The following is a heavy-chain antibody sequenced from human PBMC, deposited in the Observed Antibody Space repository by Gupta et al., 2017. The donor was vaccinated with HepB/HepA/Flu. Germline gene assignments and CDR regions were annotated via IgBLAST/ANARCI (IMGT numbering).Heavy chain of an antibody. V-gene: IGHV3-23*01. CDR2: ISGRGSST. J-gene: IGHJ4*02. CDR1: GFTFRSYA. Sequence: EVQLLESGGGLVQPGGSLRLSCAASGFTFRSYARRWVRQAPGKGLEWVSGISGRGSSTVYADSVKGRFTISRDNSKNKSNLQMNSLRAEDTAVYYCGRGGPASSFDYWGQGTLVTVSS. CDR3: GRGGPASSFDY. D-gene: IGHD2-2*01.